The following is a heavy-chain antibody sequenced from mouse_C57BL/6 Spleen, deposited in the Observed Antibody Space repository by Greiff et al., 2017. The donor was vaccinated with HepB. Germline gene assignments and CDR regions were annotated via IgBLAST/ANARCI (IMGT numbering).Heavy chain of an antibody. CDR1: GYTFTDYN. V-gene: IGHV1-22*01. CDR3: ARGNYGSSSAWFAY. J-gene: IGHJ3*01. Sequence: VQLKESGPELVKPGASVKMSCKASGYTFTDYNMHWVKQSHGKSLEWIGYINPNNGGTSYNQKFKGKATLTVNKSSSTAYMELRSLTSEDSAVYYWARGNYGSSSAWFAYWGQGTLVTVSA. CDR2: INPNNGGT. D-gene: IGHD1-1*01.